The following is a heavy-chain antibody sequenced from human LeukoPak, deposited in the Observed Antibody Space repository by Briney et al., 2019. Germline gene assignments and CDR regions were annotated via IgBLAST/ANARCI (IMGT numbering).Heavy chain of an antibody. Sequence: GGSLRLSCAASGFTFSRYWMHWVRQAPGKGLVWVSRINNDGSTTNYADSVKGRLTISRDKAKNTLYLQMNSLRAEDTAVYYCARGGDGYSWGAFDFWGQGTMVIVSS. CDR1: GFTFSRYW. D-gene: IGHD5-18*01. CDR2: INNDGSTT. CDR3: ARGGDGYSWGAFDF. J-gene: IGHJ3*01. V-gene: IGHV3-74*01.